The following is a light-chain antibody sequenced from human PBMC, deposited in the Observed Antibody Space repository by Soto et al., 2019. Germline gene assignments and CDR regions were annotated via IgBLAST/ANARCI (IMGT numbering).Light chain of an antibody. CDR2: DTS. CDR3: QQYGTSEII. J-gene: IGKJ5*01. Sequence: EIVLTQSPATLCVSPGERATLSCRASQSLTNSFIAWYQQRPGQAPRLLIYDTSSRASGIPDRFSGSGSGTDFTLTISRLETEDFAVFYCQQYGTSEIIFGQGTRLEIK. CDR1: QSLTNSF. V-gene: IGKV3-20*01.